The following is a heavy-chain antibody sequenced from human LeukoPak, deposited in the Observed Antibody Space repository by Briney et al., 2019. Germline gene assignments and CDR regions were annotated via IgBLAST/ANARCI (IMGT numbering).Heavy chain of an antibody. V-gene: IGHV4-34*01. D-gene: IGHD6-6*01. Sequence: SETLSLTCAVYGESFSGYYWSWIRQPPGKGLEWIGEINHSGSTNYNPSLKSRVTISVDTSKNQFSLKLSSVTAADTAVYYCAIIAARPLGLNDYWGQGTLVTVSS. CDR3: AIIAARPLGLNDY. CDR2: INHSGST. CDR1: GESFSGYY. J-gene: IGHJ4*02.